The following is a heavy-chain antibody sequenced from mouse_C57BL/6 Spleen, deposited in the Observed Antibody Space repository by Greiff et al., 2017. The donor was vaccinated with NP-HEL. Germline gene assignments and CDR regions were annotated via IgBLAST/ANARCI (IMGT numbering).Heavy chain of an antibody. V-gene: IGHV2-6-1*01. D-gene: IGHD2-4*01. J-gene: IGHJ4*01. CDR3: ARHEREYDYDVGYYAMDY. CDR1: GFSLTSYG. CDR2: IWSDGST. Sequence: VQLQQSGPGLVAPSQSLSITCTVSGFSLTSYGVHWVRQPPGKGLEWLVVIWSDGSTTYNSALKSRLSISKDNSNSQVFLKMNSLQTDDTAMYYCARHEREYDYDVGYYAMDYWGQGTSVTVSS.